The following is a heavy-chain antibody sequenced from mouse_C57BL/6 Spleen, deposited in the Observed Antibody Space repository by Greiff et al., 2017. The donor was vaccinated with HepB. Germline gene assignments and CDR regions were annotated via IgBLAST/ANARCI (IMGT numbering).Heavy chain of an antibody. CDR1: GYTFTDYN. J-gene: IGHJ4*01. D-gene: IGHD1-1*01. CDR2: INPNNGGT. Sequence: VQLKESGPELVKPGASVKIPCKASGYTFTDYNMDWVKQSHGKSLEWIGDINPNNGGTIYNQKFKGKATLTVDKSSSTAYMELRSLTSEDTAVYYCARSNYYGSSYGYAMDYWGQGTSVTVSS. V-gene: IGHV1-18*01. CDR3: ARSNYYGSSYGYAMDY.